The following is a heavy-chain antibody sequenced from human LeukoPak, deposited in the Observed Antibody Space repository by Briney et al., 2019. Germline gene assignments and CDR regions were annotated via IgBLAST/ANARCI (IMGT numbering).Heavy chain of an antibody. CDR3: ARNQVVVAATLYNWFDP. D-gene: IGHD2-15*01. CDR1: GGSFSGYY. Sequence: SETLSLTCAVYGGSFSGYYWSWIRQPPGKGLEWIGEINHSGSTNYNPSLKSRVTISVDTSKNQFSLKLSSVTAADTAVYYCARNQVVVAATLYNWFDPWGQGTLVTVSS. J-gene: IGHJ5*02. CDR2: INHSGST. V-gene: IGHV4-34*01.